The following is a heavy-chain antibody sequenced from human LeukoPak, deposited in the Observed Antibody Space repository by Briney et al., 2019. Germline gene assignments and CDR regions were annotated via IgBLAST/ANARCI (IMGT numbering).Heavy chain of an antibody. Sequence: GGSLRLSCAASGFTFSSYEMNWVRQAPGKGLEWVSYISSSGSTIYYADSVKGRFTISRDNAKNSLCLQMNSLRAEDTAVYYCARGVVGSYSSSSSWGQGTLVTVSS. CDR3: ARGVVGSYSSSSS. J-gene: IGHJ4*02. D-gene: IGHD6-13*01. CDR1: GFTFSSYE. CDR2: ISSSGSTI. V-gene: IGHV3-48*03.